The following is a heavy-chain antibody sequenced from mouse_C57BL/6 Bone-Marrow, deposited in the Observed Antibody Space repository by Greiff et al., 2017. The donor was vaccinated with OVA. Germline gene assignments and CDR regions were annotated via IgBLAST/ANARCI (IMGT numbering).Heavy chain of an antibody. V-gene: IGHV2-5*01. Sequence: VKLMESGPGLVQPSQCLYITCTVSGFSLTSYGVHWVRQSPGKGLEWLGVIWSGGSTDYNAAFMYSQSITKDNSKIQVFFKTNSLQADDTAIYYCAKTTIYYDYGWLAYWGQGTLVTVSA. J-gene: IGHJ3*01. CDR1: GFSLTSYG. D-gene: IGHD2-4*01. CDR3: AKTTIYYDYGWLAY. CDR2: IWSGGST.